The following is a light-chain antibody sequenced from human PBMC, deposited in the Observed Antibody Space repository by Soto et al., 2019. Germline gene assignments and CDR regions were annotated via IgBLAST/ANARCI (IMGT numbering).Light chain of an antibody. J-gene: IGKJ1*01. CDR3: QQYLNRWT. CDR1: QSISTW. CDR2: KAS. V-gene: IGKV1-5*03. Sequence: DIQMTQSPSTLSASVGDRVTITCRASQSISTWLAWYQQKPGKAPKLLIYKASSLESGVPSRFSGSGSGTEFTLTISSLQPDDFATYYCQQYLNRWTFGQGTKVQIK.